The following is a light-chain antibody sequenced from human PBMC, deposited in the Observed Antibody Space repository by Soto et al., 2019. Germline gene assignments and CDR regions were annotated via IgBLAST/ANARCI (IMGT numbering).Light chain of an antibody. V-gene: IGKV3-20*01. J-gene: IGKJ4*01. CDR3: QQYGSSPLT. CDR1: QSVSSSY. CDR2: GAS. Sequence: EIVLTQSPGTLSVSPGERATLSCRASQSVSSSYLAWYQQKPGQAPRLVIYGASSRATGIPDRFSGSGSGTDFTLTISRLEPGDFAVYYCQQYGSSPLTFGGGTKVDIK.